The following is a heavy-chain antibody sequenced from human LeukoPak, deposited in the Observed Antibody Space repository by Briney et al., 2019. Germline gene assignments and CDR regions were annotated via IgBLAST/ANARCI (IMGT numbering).Heavy chain of an antibody. CDR3: AREGDGLWFGEHHFDY. V-gene: IGHV4-4*07. J-gene: IGHJ4*02. CDR2: IYASGST. D-gene: IGHD3-10*01. Sequence: SETLSLTCTVSGGSISSYYWSWIRQPAGKGLEWIGRIYASGSTNYNPSLKSRVTMSVDTSKNQFSLKLSSVTAADTAVYYCAREGDGLWFGEHHFDYWGQGTLVTVSS. CDR1: GGSISSYY.